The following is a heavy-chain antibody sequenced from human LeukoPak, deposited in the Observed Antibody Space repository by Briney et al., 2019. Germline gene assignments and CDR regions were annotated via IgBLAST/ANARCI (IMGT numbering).Heavy chain of an antibody. CDR2: ISGSGGST. CDR3: AKREVLHFDY. Sequence: PGGSLRLSCAASGFTFSNSAMSWVRQAPGKGLEWVSAISGSGGSTYYADSVKGRFIISRDNSKNTLYLQMNSLRAEDTAVYYCAKREVLHFDYWGQGTLVTVSS. CDR1: GFTFSNSA. J-gene: IGHJ4*02. V-gene: IGHV3-23*01.